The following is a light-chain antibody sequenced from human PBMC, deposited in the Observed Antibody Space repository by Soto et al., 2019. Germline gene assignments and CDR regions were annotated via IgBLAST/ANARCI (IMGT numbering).Light chain of an antibody. CDR2: DAS. J-gene: IGKJ1*01. CDR3: QQRGNWPPTWT. Sequence: EIVLTQSPATLSLSPGERATLSCRASQSIGYYLAWYQEKPGQAPRLRIYDASIRATGIPARFSGSWSGTDFTLTINGLEPEDSAVYYCQQRGNWPPTWTFGQGTKVDIK. V-gene: IGKV3-11*01. CDR1: QSIGYY.